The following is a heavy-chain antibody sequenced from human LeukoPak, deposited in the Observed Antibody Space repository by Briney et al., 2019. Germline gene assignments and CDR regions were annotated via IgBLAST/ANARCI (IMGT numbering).Heavy chain of an antibody. CDR1: GGSFSGYY. CDR2: INHSGST. V-gene: IGHV4-34*01. CDR3: ARRGRGYSYGRPGFDP. Sequence: PSETLSLTCAVYGGSFSGYYWSWIRQPPGKGLEWIGEINHSGSTNYNPSLKSRVTISVDTSKNQFSLKLSSVTAADTAVYYCARRGRGYSYGRPGFDPWGQGTLVTVSS. J-gene: IGHJ5*02. D-gene: IGHD5-18*01.